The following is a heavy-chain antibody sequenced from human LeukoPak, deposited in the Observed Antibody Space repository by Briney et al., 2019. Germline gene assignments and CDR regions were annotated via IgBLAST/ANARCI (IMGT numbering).Heavy chain of an antibody. CDR2: INGDGSTT. CDR1: GFAFSTYW. V-gene: IGHV3-74*03. CDR3: ARLSGGYSKFDL. J-gene: IGHJ5*02. Sequence: PGGSLRLSCAASGFAFSTYWMHWVRQAPGKGLVWVSRINGDGSTTKYADSVKGRFTISRDNAENTLFLQMNSLRAEDTAVYYCARLSGGYSKFDLWGQGTLVTVSS. D-gene: IGHD2-21*02.